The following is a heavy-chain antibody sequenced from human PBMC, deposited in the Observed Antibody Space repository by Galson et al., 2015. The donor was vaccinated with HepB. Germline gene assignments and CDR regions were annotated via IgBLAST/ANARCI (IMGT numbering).Heavy chain of an antibody. J-gene: IGHJ4*02. CDR1: GGTFSSYA. Sequence: SVKVSCKASGGTFSSYAISWVRQAPGQGLEWMGGIIPIFGTANYAQKFQGRVTITADESTSTAYMELSSLRSEDTAVYYCAREYYYDSSGYLDYWGQGTLVTVSS. V-gene: IGHV1-69*13. CDR2: IIPIFGTA. D-gene: IGHD3-22*01. CDR3: AREYYYDSSGYLDY.